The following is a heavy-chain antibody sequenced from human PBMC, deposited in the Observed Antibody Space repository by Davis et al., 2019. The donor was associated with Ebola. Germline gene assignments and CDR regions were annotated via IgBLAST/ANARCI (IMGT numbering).Heavy chain of an antibody. D-gene: IGHD3-10*01. CDR1: GFTFSSHG. V-gene: IGHV3-33*06. CDR3: AKDFNWFSLDV. J-gene: IGHJ6*02. CDR2: FWANGVTK. Sequence: GESLKISCVGSGFTFSSHGMHWVRQTPGKGLEWVAGFWANGVTKNYGDSVKGRFIISRDNWKSTLYLEMSSLGVEDTGVYYCAKDFNWFSLDVRGQGTTVTVSS.